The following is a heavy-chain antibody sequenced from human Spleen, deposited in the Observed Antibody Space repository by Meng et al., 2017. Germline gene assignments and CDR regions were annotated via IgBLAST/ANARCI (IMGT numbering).Heavy chain of an antibody. CDR1: GFTFHDYG. Sequence: GESLKISCAASGFTFHDYGMHWVRQAPGKGLEWVSLINWDGGRTYYADSVKGRFTISRDNREKSLYLQMNSLRSDDTALYYCVKARDYDVLTAPFDYWGQGTLVTVSS. J-gene: IGHJ4*02. CDR3: VKARDYDVLTAPFDY. CDR2: INWDGGRT. V-gene: IGHV3-43D*03. D-gene: IGHD3-9*01.